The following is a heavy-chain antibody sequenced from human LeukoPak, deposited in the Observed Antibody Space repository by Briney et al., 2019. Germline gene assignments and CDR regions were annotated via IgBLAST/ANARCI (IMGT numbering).Heavy chain of an antibody. CDR2: MSGSGGMT. Sequence: GGSLRLSCAVSGFTFSACAMSWVRQAPGKGLEWVSAMSGSGGMTYYADSVKGRFSISRDNSKNTLHLQMNSLRAEDTAVYYCAKGAMPYYDGSGYNYFDYWGQGTPVTVSS. CDR3: AKGAMPYYDGSGYNYFDY. D-gene: IGHD3-22*01. CDR1: GFTFSACA. J-gene: IGHJ4*02. V-gene: IGHV3-23*01.